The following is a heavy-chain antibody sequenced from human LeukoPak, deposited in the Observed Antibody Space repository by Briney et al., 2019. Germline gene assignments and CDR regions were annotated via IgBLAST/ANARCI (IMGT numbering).Heavy chain of an antibody. Sequence: PSETLSLTCAVYGGSFSGYYWSWIRQPPGKGLEWIGEINHSGSTNYNPSLKSRVTISVDTSKNQFSLKLSSVTTADTAVYYCASGGSSSSWFDPWGQGTLVNVSS. D-gene: IGHD6-13*01. CDR3: ASGGSSSSWFDP. CDR2: INHSGST. V-gene: IGHV4-34*01. CDR1: GGSFSGYY. J-gene: IGHJ5*02.